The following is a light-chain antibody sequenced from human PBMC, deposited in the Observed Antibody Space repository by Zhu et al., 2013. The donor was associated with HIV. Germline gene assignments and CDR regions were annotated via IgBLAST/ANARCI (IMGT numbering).Light chain of an antibody. J-gene: IGKJ2*01. Sequence: DVVMTQSPLSLPVTPGEPASISCRSSQSLLYSNGDNYLDWYLQKPGQSPQLLIYLGSNRASGVPDRFTGSGSGTDFTLKISRVEAEDVGVYYCMQALQTPLYTFGPGDQAGDQT. CDR1: QSLLYSNGDNY. V-gene: IGKV2-28*01. CDR3: MQALQTPLYT. CDR2: LGS.